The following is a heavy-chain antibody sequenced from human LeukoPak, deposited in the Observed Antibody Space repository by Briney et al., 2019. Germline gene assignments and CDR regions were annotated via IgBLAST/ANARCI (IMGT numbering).Heavy chain of an antibody. CDR1: GFTFSSYA. D-gene: IGHD4-17*01. V-gene: IGHV3-30-3*01. CDR2: ISYDGSNK. J-gene: IGHJ4*02. CDR3: ARASTVTGLFDY. Sequence: PGGSLRLSCAASGFTFSSYAMHWVRQAPDKGLEWVAVISYDGSNKYYADSVKGRFTISRDNSKNTLYLQMNSLRAEDTAVYYCARASTVTGLFDYWGQGTLVTVSS.